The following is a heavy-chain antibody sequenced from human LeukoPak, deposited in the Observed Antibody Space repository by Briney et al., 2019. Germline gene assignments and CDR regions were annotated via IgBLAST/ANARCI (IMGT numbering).Heavy chain of an antibody. D-gene: IGHD6-19*01. CDR2: IYYSGST. CDR1: GGSISSYY. Sequence: PSETLSLTCTVSGGSISSYYRSWIRQPPGKGLEWIGYIYYSGSTNYNPSLKSRVTISVDTSKNQFSLKLSSVTAADTAVYYCARDSQWLARFDYWGQGTLVTVSS. J-gene: IGHJ4*02. CDR3: ARDSQWLARFDY. V-gene: IGHV4-59*01.